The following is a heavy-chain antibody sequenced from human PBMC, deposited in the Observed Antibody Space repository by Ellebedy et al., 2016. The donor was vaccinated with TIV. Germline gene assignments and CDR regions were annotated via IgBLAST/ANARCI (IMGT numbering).Heavy chain of an antibody. V-gene: IGHV3-23*01. D-gene: IGHD3-9*01. Sequence: PGGSLRLSCVGSGFNFNNADMTWVRQAPGKELEWVAAISASGGTSYYAAPVQGRVTISRDYSRNTLSLDIRSLQVEATAIYYCTKSRFDWLWGQGALVTVSS. CDR1: GFNFNNAD. CDR3: TKSRFDWL. CDR2: ISASGGTS. J-gene: IGHJ4*02.